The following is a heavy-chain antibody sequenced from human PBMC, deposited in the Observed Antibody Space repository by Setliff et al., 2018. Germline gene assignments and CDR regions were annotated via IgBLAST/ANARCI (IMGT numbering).Heavy chain of an antibody. CDR1: VFTFSDYY. D-gene: IGHD2-15*01. V-gene: IGHV3-11*04. J-gene: IGHJ4*02. CDR2: TSNTGITT. Sequence: PGGSLRLSCAASVFTFSDYYMTWIRQAPGKGLECISYTSNTGITTYYADSVKGRFTISRDNAKKSLYLQMNSLRPEDTAVYYCARTCSGSGCYAGLESWGQGTPVTV. CDR3: ARTCSGSGCYAGLES.